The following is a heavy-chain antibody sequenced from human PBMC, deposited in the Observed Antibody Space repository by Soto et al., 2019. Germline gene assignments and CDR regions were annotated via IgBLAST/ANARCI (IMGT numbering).Heavy chain of an antibody. CDR2: ISAYSGNT. V-gene: IGHV1-18*01. CDR1: GYTFTSYG. CDR3: VGEYYYDSSGYYTDAFDI. J-gene: IGHJ3*02. D-gene: IGHD3-22*01. Sequence: ASVKVSCKASGYTFTSYGISWVRQAPGQGLEWMGWISAYSGNTNYAQKLQGRVTMTTDTPTSTAYMELRSLRSDDTAVYYCVGEYYYDSSGYYTDAFDIWGQGTMVTVSS.